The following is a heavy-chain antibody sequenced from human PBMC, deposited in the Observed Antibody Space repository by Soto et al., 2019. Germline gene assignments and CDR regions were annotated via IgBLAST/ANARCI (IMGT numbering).Heavy chain of an antibody. V-gene: IGHV3-23*01. CDR1: GFTFSSYA. D-gene: IGHD6-6*01. CDR2: ISGSGGST. CDR3: ASSSSGTGYLDX. Sequence: GCLRLSCAASGFTFSSYAMSWVRQAPGKGLEWVAAISGSGGSTYYADSVKGRFTISRDNSKNTLYLQMNSLRAEDTAVYYCASSSSGTGYLDXWGQVTRVT. J-gene: IGHJ4*02.